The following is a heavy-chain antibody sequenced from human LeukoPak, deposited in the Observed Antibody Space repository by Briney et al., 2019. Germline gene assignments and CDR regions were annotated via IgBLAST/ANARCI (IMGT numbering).Heavy chain of an antibody. CDR2: INQDGSKE. J-gene: IGHJ4*02. Sequence: GGSLRLPCAASGFTFSNYWMTWVRQAPGKGLEWVANINQDGSKEYYMDSVKARFTISRDNAKNSLSLQMNSLRAEDTAVYYCVRDGGVSGYDLLDYWGQGTFVTVSS. CDR3: VRDGGVSGYDLLDY. CDR1: GFTFSNYW. D-gene: IGHD5-12*01. V-gene: IGHV3-7*01.